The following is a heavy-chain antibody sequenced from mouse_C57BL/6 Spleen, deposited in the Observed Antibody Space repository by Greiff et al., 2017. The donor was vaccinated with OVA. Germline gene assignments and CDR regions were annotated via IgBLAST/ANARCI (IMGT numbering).Heavy chain of an antibody. CDR3: ASSGVVAGDYAMDY. V-gene: IGHV1-66*01. D-gene: IGHD1-1*01. Sequence: QVQLKQSGPELVKPGASVKISCKASGYSFTSYYIHWVKQRPGQGLEWIGWIYPGSGNTKYNEKFKGKATLTADTSSSTAYMQLSSLTSEDSAVYYCASSGVVAGDYAMDYWGQGTSVTVSS. J-gene: IGHJ4*01. CDR1: GYSFTSYY. CDR2: IYPGSGNT.